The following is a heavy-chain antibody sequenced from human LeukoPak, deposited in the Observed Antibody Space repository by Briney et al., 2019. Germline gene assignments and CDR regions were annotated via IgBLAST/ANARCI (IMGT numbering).Heavy chain of an antibody. J-gene: IGHJ3*02. Sequence: ASVEVSCKASGGTSSSYAISWVRQAPGQGLEWMGRIIPILGIANYAQKFQGRVTITADKSTSTAYMELSSLRSEDTAVYYCARGKDIVVVVAATGAFDIWGQGTMVTVSS. V-gene: IGHV1-69*04. D-gene: IGHD2-15*01. CDR2: IIPILGIA. CDR1: GGTSSSYA. CDR3: ARGKDIVVVVAATGAFDI.